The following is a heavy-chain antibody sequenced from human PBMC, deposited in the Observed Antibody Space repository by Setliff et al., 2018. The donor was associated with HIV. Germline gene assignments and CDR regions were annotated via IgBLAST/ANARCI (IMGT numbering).Heavy chain of an antibody. CDR2: ISYNGIT. CDR1: GGSISSSY. V-gene: IGHV4-59*08. D-gene: IGHD1-26*01. J-gene: IGHJ3*02. CDR3: ARHRPWEVDVFDI. Sequence: SETLSLTCTVSGGSISSSYWTWTRQPPGKGLEWIGNISYNGITTYNPSLKSRVTISVDTSKNQFSLKLTSVTAADTAVYYCARHRPWEVDVFDIWGQGTMVTVSS.